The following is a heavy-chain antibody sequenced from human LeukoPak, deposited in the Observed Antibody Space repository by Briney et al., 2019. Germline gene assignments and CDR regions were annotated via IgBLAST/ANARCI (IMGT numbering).Heavy chain of an antibody. Sequence: GGSLRLSCAASGFTFSNAWMSWVRQAPGKGLEWVGRIKSKTDGGTTDYAAPVKGRFTISRDDSKNTLYLQLNSLKTEDTAVYYCTTDPEGSYDILTGYSDAFDIWGQGTMVTVSS. CDR1: GFTFSNAW. J-gene: IGHJ3*02. CDR2: IKSKTDGGTT. V-gene: IGHV3-15*01. CDR3: TTDPEGSYDILTGYSDAFDI. D-gene: IGHD3-9*01.